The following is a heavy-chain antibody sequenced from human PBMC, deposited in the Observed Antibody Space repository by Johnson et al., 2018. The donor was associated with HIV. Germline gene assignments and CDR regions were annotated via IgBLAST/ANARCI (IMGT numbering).Heavy chain of an antibody. CDR3: ARAIVVDDDAFYI. J-gene: IGHJ3*02. D-gene: IGHD3-22*01. CDR2: ISYTGGSI. V-gene: IGHV3-30-3*01. Sequence: QVQLVESGGGVVQPGRSLRLSCAATGFAFSSYTMHWVRQVPGKGLDWVAVISYTGGSIDYAGSVKGRFTVSRDNSANTLYLQMNRLRAEDTAVFYCARAIVVDDDAFYIWGQGTMVTVSS. CDR1: GFAFSSYT.